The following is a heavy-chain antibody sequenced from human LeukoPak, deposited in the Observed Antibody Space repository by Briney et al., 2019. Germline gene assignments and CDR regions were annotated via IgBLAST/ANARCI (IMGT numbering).Heavy chain of an antibody. Sequence: GGSLTLSCAASGFTFSNYWLSWVRQAPGNGLEWVAHIKQDGSEKYYVPSVKGRFTISRDNAKRSLYLQMNSLRAEDTAVFYCVSWHYSDTLNYWGQGTLVTVSS. D-gene: IGHD3-22*01. CDR3: VSWHYSDTLNY. J-gene: IGHJ4*02. CDR1: GFTFSNYW. V-gene: IGHV3-7*01. CDR2: IKQDGSEK.